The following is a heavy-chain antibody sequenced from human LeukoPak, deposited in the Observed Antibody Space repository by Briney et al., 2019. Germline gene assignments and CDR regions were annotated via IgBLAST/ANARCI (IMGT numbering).Heavy chain of an antibody. CDR2: MNPNSGNT. V-gene: IGHV1-8*01. CDR1: GYTFTSYD. J-gene: IGHJ6*02. CDR3: TYSSTSSPLYYYYGMDV. Sequence: GASVKVSCKASGYTFTSYDINWVRQATGLGPEWMGWMNPNSGNTGYAQKLQGRVTMTTDTSTSTAYMELRSLRSDDTAVYYCTYSSTSSPLYYYYGMDVWGQGTTVTVSS. D-gene: IGHD2-2*01.